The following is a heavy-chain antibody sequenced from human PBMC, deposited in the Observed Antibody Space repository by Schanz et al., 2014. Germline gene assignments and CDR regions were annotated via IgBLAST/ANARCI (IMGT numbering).Heavy chain of an antibody. V-gene: IGHV3-23*01. D-gene: IGHD3-10*01. CDR3: AKGRFGELSAFDI. J-gene: IGHJ3*02. CDR1: GFPFSSYA. CDR2: ISGSGGST. Sequence: VQLLESGGGLVQPGGSLRLSCAASGFPFSSYAMSWVRQAPGKGLEWVSAISGSGGSTYYADSVKGRFTISRDNSKNTLYLQMNSLRAEDTAVYYCAKGRFGELSAFDIWGQGTMVTVSS.